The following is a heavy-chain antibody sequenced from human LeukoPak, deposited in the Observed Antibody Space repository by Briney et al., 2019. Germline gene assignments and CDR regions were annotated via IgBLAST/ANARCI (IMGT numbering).Heavy chain of an antibody. CDR2: IYYSGST. CDR3: AKTVEMATTVY. V-gene: IGHV4-39*01. Sequence: PSETLSLTCTVSGGSISSGSYYWSWIRQPPGKGLEWIGSIYYSGSTYYNPSLKSRVTISVDTSKNQFSLKLSSVTAADTAVYYCAKTVEMATTVYWGQGTLVTVSS. J-gene: IGHJ4*02. CDR1: GGSISSGSYY. D-gene: IGHD5-24*01.